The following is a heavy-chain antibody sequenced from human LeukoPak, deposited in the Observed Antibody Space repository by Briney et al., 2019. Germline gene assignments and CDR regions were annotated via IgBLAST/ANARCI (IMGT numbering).Heavy chain of an antibody. V-gene: IGHV4-4*02. CDR2: IYHSGNT. J-gene: IGHJ3*02. Sequence: PSETLSLTCAVFGGSVSSANWWSWVRQPPGKGLEWIGEIYHSGNTNYDPSLKRRVTMSVDKCNSHFALNLPSVTAADTAVYYCARDVRFDIWGRGTMVTVSS. CDR1: GGSVSSANW. CDR3: ARDVRFDI.